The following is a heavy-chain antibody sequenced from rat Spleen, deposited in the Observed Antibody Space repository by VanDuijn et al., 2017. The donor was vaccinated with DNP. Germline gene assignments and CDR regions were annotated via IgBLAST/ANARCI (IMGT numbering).Heavy chain of an antibody. Sequence: EVQLVESGGGLVQPGRSLKLSCAASGFTFSYYDMAWVRQAPTKGLEWVASISPSGTSTYYRDSVRGRFTISRDNAKSSLYLQMDSLTSEDTATYYCAKPDHWGQGVMVTVSS. J-gene: IGHJ2*01. V-gene: IGHV5-19*01. CDR1: GFTFSYYD. CDR3: AKPDH. CDR2: ISPSGTST.